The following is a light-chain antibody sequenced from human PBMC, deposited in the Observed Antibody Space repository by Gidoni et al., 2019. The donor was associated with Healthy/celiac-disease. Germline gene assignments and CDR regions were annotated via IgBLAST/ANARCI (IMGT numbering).Light chain of an antibody. V-gene: IGKV3-15*01. CDR2: GAS. CDR1: QSVSSN. CDR3: QQYNNWPPWT. Sequence: ELVLTQSPATLSVSPGESATLSCRASQSVSSNLAWSQQKPDQAPSLLIYGASTRATGIPARYSGSGSGTEFTLTISSLQSEDFAVYYCQQYNNWPPWTFXQXTKVEIK. J-gene: IGKJ1*01.